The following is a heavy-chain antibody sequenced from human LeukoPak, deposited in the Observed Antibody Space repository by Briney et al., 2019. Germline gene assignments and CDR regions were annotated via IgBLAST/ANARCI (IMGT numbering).Heavy chain of an antibody. CDR3: ARGSSRSPRDAFDI. V-gene: IGHV1-46*01. CDR2: INPSGGTT. CDR1: GYIFTSYN. J-gene: IGHJ3*02. Sequence: ASVKVSCKASGYIFTSYNIYWVRQAPGQGLEWMGIINPSGGTTNYAQKFQGRVTMTRDMSTSTVYMELSSLRSDGTAMYYCARGSSRSPRDAFDIWGQGTMVTVSS.